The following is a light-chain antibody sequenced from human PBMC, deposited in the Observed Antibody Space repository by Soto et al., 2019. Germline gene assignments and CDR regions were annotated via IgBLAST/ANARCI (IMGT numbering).Light chain of an antibody. Sequence: DIPMTQSPSSLSASIGDRVTLTCRATEDINNYLAWFQQKPGKVPKLLIYAASTLHSGVPSRFSGSGSGTEFTLTISSLQPDDVATYYCQKYNSGGPLTFCGGTKVEIK. CDR1: EDINNY. CDR2: AAS. V-gene: IGKV1-27*01. CDR3: QKYNSGGPLT. J-gene: IGKJ4*01.